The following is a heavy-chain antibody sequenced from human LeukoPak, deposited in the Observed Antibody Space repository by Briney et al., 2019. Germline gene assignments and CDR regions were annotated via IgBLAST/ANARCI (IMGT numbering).Heavy chain of an antibody. CDR3: TSQSRPRDYYDSSGDFDY. CDR2: IRSKANSYAT. D-gene: IGHD3-22*01. J-gene: IGHJ4*02. V-gene: IGHV3-73*01. Sequence: GGSLRLSCAASGFTFSGSAMHWVRQASGKGLEWVGRIRSKANSYATAYAASVKGRFTISRDDSKNTAYLQMNSLKTEDTAVYYCTSQSRPRDYYDSSGDFDYWGQGTLVTVSS. CDR1: GFTFSGSA.